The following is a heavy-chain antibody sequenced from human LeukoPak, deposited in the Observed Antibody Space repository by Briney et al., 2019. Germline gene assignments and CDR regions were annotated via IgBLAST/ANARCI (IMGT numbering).Heavy chain of an antibody. CDR1: GFTFSSYP. J-gene: IGHJ2*01. Sequence: GGSLRLSCAASGFTFSSYPMSWVRQAPGKGLEWVSAISGSGDSTYYADSVKGRFTISRDNAKNTLYLQMNSLRAEDTAVYYCARPNYGWYFDLWGRGTLVTVSS. D-gene: IGHD3-16*01. CDR2: ISGSGDST. V-gene: IGHV3-23*01. CDR3: ARPNYGWYFDL.